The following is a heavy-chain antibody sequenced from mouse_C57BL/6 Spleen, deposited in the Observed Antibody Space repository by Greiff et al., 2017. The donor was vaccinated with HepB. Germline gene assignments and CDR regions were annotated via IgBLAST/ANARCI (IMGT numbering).Heavy chain of an antibody. CDR3: TRHGNYGEVYFDY. V-gene: IGHV1-15*01. CDR1: GYTFTDYE. CDR2: IDPETGGT. Sequence: QVQLQQSGAELVRPGASVTLSCKASGYTFTDYEMHWVKQTPVHGLEWIGAIDPETGGTAYNQKFKGKAILTADKSSSTAYMELRSLTSEDSAVYYCTRHGNYGEVYFDYWGQGTTLTVSS. J-gene: IGHJ2*01. D-gene: IGHD2-1*01.